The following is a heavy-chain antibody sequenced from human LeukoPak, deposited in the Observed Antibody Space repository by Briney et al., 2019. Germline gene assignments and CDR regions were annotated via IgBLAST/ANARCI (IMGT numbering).Heavy chain of an antibody. CDR2: IWYDGSNK. V-gene: IGHV3-33*01. J-gene: IGHJ3*02. CDR1: GFTFSSYG. CDR3: ARGPPPRGYSSGWSDI. D-gene: IGHD6-19*01. Sequence: GGSLRLSCAASGFTFSSYGMHWVRQAPGKGLEWVAVIWYDGSNKYYADSVKGRFTISRDNSKNTLYLQMNSLRAEDTVVYYCARGPPPRGYSSGWSDIWAQGTMVIVSS.